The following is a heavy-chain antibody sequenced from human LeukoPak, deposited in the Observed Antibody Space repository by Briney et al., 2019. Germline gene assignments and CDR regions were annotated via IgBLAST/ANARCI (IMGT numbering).Heavy chain of an antibody. Sequence: PGGSLRLSCAASGLTFSSYFWMHWVRQAPGKGLVWVSRIKSDGSSSTYAGSVKGRFTISRDNAKNSLYLQMNTLRAEDTAVYYCVRDLDLGGYSSFEYWGQGTLVTVSS. CDR3: VRDLDLGGYSSFEY. V-gene: IGHV3-74*01. CDR2: IKSDGSSS. J-gene: IGHJ4*02. CDR1: GLTFSSYFW. D-gene: IGHD4-23*01.